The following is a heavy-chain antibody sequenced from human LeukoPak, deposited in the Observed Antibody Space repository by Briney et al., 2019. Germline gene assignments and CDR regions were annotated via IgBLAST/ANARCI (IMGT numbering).Heavy chain of an antibody. CDR3: ARNWGAAGWDNYNGMDV. V-gene: IGHV4-30-4*08. Sequence: SETLSLTCTVSGGSISSGSYYWSWIRQPPGKGLEWIGYIYYSGSTYYNPSLKSRVTISEDTPKNQFYLKLTPATAADTAVYYCARNWGAAGWDNYNGMDVWGQGTTVIVSS. J-gene: IGHJ6*02. CDR1: GGSISSGSYY. D-gene: IGHD7-27*01. CDR2: IYYSGST.